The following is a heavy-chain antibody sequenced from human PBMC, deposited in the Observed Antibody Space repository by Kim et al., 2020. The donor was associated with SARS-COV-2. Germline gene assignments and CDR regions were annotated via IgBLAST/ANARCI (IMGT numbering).Heavy chain of an antibody. D-gene: IGHD2-15*01. V-gene: IGHV3-23*01. CDR3: AKLRYCSGGSCGGGLGY. J-gene: IGHJ4*02. Sequence: VKGRFTISRDNSKNTLYLQMNSLRAEDTAVYYCAKLRYCSGGSCGGGLGYWGQGTLVTVSS.